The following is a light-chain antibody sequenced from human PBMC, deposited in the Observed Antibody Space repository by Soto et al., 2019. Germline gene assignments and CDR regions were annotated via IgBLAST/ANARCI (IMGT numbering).Light chain of an antibody. CDR1: QSLVHGNGYTY. CDR2: KIS. V-gene: IGKV2-24*01. Sequence: DIVMTQTPLSSPVTLGQSASITCRSSQSLVHGNGYTYLSWLHQRPGQPPRLLIDKISNRLSGVPDIFSGSGAGADFTLKISRVEPEDVGVYYCMQATQFPRTFGQGTKVEVK. J-gene: IGKJ1*01. CDR3: MQATQFPRT.